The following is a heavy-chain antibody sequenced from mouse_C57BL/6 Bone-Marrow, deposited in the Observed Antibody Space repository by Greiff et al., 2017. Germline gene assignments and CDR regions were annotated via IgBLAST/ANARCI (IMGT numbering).Heavy chain of an antibody. D-gene: IGHD2-3*01. CDR1: GYAFSSSW. V-gene: IGHV1-82*01. CDR2: IYPGDGDT. J-gene: IGHJ2*01. Sequence: QVQLKQSGPELVKPGASVKISCKASGYAFSSSWMNWVKQRPGKGLEWIGRIYPGDGDTNYNGKFKGKATLTADKSSSTAYMQLSSLTSEDSAVYCCARWSRGLLIFDYWGQGTTLTVSS. CDR3: ARWSRGLLIFDY.